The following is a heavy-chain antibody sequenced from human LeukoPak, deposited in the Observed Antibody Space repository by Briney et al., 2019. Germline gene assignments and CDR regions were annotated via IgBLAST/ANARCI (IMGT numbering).Heavy chain of an antibody. Sequence: SETLSLTCTVSGGSISSFYWSWIRQPPGKGLEWIAYIYYSGSTNYNPSLKSRVTISVDTSKNQFSLKLTSVTAADTAVYYCAADRSAAGSFYYDSRGPTFAFDIWGQGTLVTVSS. D-gene: IGHD3-22*01. CDR3: AADRSAAGSFYYDSRGPTFAFDI. CDR2: IYYSGST. CDR1: GGSISSFY. J-gene: IGHJ3*02. V-gene: IGHV4-59*08.